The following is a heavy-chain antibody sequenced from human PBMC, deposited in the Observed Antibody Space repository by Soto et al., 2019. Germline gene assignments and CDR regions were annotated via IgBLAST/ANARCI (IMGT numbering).Heavy chain of an antibody. CDR1: GFTFSSYS. Sequence: EVQLVESGGGLVKPGGSLRLSCAASGFTFSSYSMNWVRQAPGKGLEWVSSISSSSSYIYYADSVKGRFTISRDNSKNTLYLQMNRRRAEDTAVYYCAKGHSPFHRTKNYYGVDVWGQGTTVTVSS. CDR3: AKGHSPFHRTKNYYGVDV. CDR2: ISSSSSYI. V-gene: IGHV3-21*04. D-gene: IGHD4-4*01. J-gene: IGHJ6*02.